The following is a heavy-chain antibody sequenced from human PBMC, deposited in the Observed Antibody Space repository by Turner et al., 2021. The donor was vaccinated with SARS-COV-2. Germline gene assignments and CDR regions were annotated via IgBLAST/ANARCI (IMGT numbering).Heavy chain of an antibody. V-gene: IGHV3-23*01. CDR3: AKGGWRAFDY. J-gene: IGHJ4*02. Sequence: EVQLLESGGGLVQTGGSLRLSCAASGIPSTSHSMSWVRQAPGKGLEWVSSICGSGVTTYYADSVKGRFTISRDSFNNMVYLQMNSLRADDMAVYYCAKGGWRAFDYWGQGILVIVSS. CDR1: GIPSTSHS. CDR2: ICGSGVTT. D-gene: IGHD6-19*01.